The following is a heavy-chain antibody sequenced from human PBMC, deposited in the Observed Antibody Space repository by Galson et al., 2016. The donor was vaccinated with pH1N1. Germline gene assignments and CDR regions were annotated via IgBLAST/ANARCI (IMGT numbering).Heavy chain of an antibody. Sequence: TLSLTCTVSGGSISSDSDYWTWIRQPAGKGLEWIGRVSGTGTTNYNPSLKSRVTISIDTSKNQFSLKMASVTAADTAVYFCARDSLEWLITSGHRAELNCFDSWGQGTLVTVSS. CDR3: ARDSLEWLITSGHRAELNCFDS. D-gene: IGHD3-3*01. CDR2: VSGTGTT. V-gene: IGHV4-61*02. CDR1: GGSISSDSDY. J-gene: IGHJ5*01.